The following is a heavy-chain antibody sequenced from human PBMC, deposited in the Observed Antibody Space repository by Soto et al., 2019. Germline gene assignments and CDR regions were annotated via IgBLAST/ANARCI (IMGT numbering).Heavy chain of an antibody. CDR1: GYTFPSYG. CDR2: INAGNGNT. Sequence: GASVQVSCKASGYTFPSYGMIWVRQATGQRLEWMGWINAGNGNTKYSQKFQGRVTITRDTSASTAYMELSSLRSEDTAVYYCARGYCSGGSCYPADYWGQGTLVTVSS. J-gene: IGHJ4*02. CDR3: ARGYCSGGSCYPADY. V-gene: IGHV1-3*01. D-gene: IGHD2-15*01.